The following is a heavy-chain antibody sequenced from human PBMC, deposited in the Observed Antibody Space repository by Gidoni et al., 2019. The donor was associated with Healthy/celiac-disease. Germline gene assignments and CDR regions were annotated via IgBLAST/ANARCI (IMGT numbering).Heavy chain of an antibody. CDR2: IIPIFGTA. D-gene: IGHD6-19*01. V-gene: IGHV1-69*01. J-gene: IGHJ5*02. CDR3: ARRQWLVPRVSQTNWFDP. Sequence: QVQLVPSGAAVKKPGSSVKVSCKASGGTFSSYAISWVRQAPGQGLEWMGGIIPIFGTANYAQKFQGRVTITADESTSTAYMELSSLRSEDTAVYYCARRQWLVPRVSQTNWFDPWGQGTLVTVSS. CDR1: GGTFSSYA.